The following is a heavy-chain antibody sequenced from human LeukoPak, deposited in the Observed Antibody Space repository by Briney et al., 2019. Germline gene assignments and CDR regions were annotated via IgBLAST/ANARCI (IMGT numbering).Heavy chain of an antibody. J-gene: IGHJ6*03. D-gene: IGHD1-14*01. V-gene: IGHV1-69*05. CDR3: ARGPGGYNYYRNV. Sequence: ASVKVSCKASGGTFSSYAISWVRQPPGQGLEWMGGIIPIFGTANYAQKFQGRVTVTTDESTSTAYMELSSLRSEDTAVYYCARGPGGYNYYRNVWGKGTTVTVSS. CDR2: IIPIFGTA. CDR1: GGTFSSYA.